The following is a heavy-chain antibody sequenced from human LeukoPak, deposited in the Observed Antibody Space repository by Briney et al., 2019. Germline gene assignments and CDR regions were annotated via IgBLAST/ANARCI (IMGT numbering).Heavy chain of an antibody. CDR1: GYSFTSYW. CDR3: ARSNSSSWVLRLFNSFDP. J-gene: IGHJ5*02. V-gene: IGHV5-51*01. CDR2: IYPGDSDT. Sequence: GESLKISFKGSGYSFTSYWIGWVRQMPGKGLEWMGIIYPGDSDTRYSPSFQGQVTISADKSISTAYLQWSSLKASDTAMYYCARSNSSSWVLRLFNSFDPWGQGTLVTVSS. D-gene: IGHD6-13*01.